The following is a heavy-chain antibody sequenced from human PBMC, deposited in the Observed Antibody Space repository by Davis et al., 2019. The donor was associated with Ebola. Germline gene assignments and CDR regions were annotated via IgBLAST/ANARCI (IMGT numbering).Heavy chain of an antibody. D-gene: IGHD2-15*01. J-gene: IGHJ4*02. CDR2: INQDGSVK. CDR3: ARDPGYSSFDY. Sequence: PGGSLRPSCAASGLAFPSHWMSCVRQIPGKGLEFVANINQDGSVKNYVRSVKGRFTISRDNARNSLELQMNSLSPEDAAVYYCARDPGYSSFDYWGQGSPVAVSS. CDR1: GLAFPSHW. V-gene: IGHV3-7*03.